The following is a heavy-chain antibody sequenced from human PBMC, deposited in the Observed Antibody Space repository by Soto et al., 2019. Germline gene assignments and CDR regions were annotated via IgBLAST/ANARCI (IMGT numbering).Heavy chain of an antibody. J-gene: IGHJ1*01. Sequence: QVQLVASGGDVVQPGRSLRLSCEASGFTFSYFGTHWVRQAPGKGLEWVAAISNDGSRKYYGDSVKGRITISRDNSKNTLYLQMDSLRDEDTAVYYCAKDLEVVGPAEYFQDWGQGTLVTVSS. CDR2: ISNDGSRK. CDR3: AKDLEVVGPAEYFQD. D-gene: IGHD1-26*01. CDR1: GFTFSYFG. V-gene: IGHV3-30*18.